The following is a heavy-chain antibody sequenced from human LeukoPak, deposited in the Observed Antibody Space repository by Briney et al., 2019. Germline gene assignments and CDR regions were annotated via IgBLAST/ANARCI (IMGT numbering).Heavy chain of an antibody. D-gene: IGHD6-19*01. CDR2: ISGSGGST. J-gene: IGHJ4*02. Sequence: GGSLRLSCAVSRFTFSSYAMSWVRQAPGKGLEWVSGISGSGGSTVYADSVQGRFTISRDNSKNTLYLQMNSLRAEDTAVYYCAKYVPGWVAVAGTYFDYWGQGTLVTVSS. V-gene: IGHV3-23*01. CDR1: RFTFSSYA. CDR3: AKYVPGWVAVAGTYFDY.